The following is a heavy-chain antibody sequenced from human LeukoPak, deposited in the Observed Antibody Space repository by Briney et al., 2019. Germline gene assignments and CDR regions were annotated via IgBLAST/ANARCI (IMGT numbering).Heavy chain of an antibody. CDR1: GFTFSSYS. J-gene: IGHJ3*02. D-gene: IGHD3-10*01. CDR3: ARDMSVLLWFGETSGDAFDI. CDR2: ISYSSGSL. V-gene: IGHV3-48*01. Sequence: GESLKISCAASGFTFSSYSMNWVRQAPGKGLEWVSYISYSSGSLYYADSVRGRFTISRDNAKKTLFLQMNRLRVEDTAVYYCARDMSVLLWFGETSGDAFDIWGQGTMVTVSS.